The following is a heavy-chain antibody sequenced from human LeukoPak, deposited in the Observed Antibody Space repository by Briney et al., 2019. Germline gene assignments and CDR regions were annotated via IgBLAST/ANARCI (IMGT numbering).Heavy chain of an antibody. D-gene: IGHD5-12*01. CDR2: ISGSGDNI. CDR1: GFTFSSYA. V-gene: IGHV3-21*01. J-gene: IGHJ4*02. CDR3: ASQDRGGYDGPVDY. Sequence: PGGSLRLSCAASGFTFSSYAMNWVRQAPGKGLEWVSAISGSGDNIYYADSVKGRFTISRDNAKNSLSLQMNSLRAEDTAVYYCASQDRGGYDGPVDYWGQGTLVTVSS.